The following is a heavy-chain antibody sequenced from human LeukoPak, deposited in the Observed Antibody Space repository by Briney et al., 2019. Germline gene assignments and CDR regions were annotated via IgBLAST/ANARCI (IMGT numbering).Heavy chain of an antibody. D-gene: IGHD3-16*01. CDR1: GFIFSSYP. Sequence: GRPLRLSCEASGFIFSSYPMHWVRQAPGKGLEWVAVISYDGSLQFYADSVKGRFTISRDRSRNTVYFQLNNLRVEDTAIYYCAKASWVSSTDAVRWGQGTLVTVSS. J-gene: IGHJ4*02. V-gene: IGHV3-30*14. CDR3: AKASWVSSTDAVR. CDR2: ISYDGSLQ.